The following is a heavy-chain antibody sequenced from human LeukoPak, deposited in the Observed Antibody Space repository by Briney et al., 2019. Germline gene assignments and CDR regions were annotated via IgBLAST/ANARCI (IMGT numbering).Heavy chain of an antibody. Sequence: GGSLRLSCGASGFTFSRYAMSWVRQAPGKGLQWVSEIGGSGGAIYYADSVKGRFTISRDNSKNTLFLEMNSLRAEDTAVYYCARPGDLCGGDCYSELYAFDIWGQGTMVTVSS. CDR2: IGGSGGAI. J-gene: IGHJ3*02. CDR3: ARPGDLCGGDCYSELYAFDI. V-gene: IGHV3-23*01. CDR1: GFTFSRYA. D-gene: IGHD2-21*02.